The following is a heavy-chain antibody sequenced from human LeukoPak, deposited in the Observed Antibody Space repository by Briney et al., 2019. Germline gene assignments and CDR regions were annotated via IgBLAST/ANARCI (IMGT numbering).Heavy chain of an antibody. V-gene: IGHV3-48*02. CDR2: ISSSSTI. CDR1: GFTFSSYS. J-gene: IGHJ5*02. Sequence: KSGGSLRLSCAASGFTFSSYSMNWVRQAPGKGLEWVSYISSSSTIYYADSVKGRFTISRDNAKNSLYLQMNSLRDEDTAVYYCATHLPWFDPWGQGTLVTVSS. CDR3: ATHLPWFDP.